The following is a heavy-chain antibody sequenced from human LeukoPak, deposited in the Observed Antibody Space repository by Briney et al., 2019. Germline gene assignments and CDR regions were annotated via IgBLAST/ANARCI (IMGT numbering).Heavy chain of an antibody. Sequence: SETLSLTCTVSGGSISSGGYYWSWIHQHPRKGLEWIGYNYYSGSTYYNPSLKSRVTISVDTSKNQFSLKLSSVTAADTAGYYCARASYDSSGAYWFDPGGQGTLVTVSS. J-gene: IGHJ5*02. CDR3: ARASYDSSGAYWFDP. V-gene: IGHV4-31*03. CDR2: NYYSGST. D-gene: IGHD3-22*01. CDR1: GGSISSGGYY.